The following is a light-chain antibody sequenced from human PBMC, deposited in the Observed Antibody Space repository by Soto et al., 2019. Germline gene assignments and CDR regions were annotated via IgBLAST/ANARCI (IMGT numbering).Light chain of an antibody. CDR2: GAT. J-gene: IGKJ2*01. CDR1: QTSITY. Sequence: DIQMTPAACSLSSSVGNRVKITWRASQTSITYLNWYPHKPWQAPKLVLYGATSLQSGVPSRFSGSGSGTDFTLTINSLRPEDFATYYCQQSYITPHTFGGGNQLDI. CDR3: QQSYITPHT. V-gene: IGKV1-39*01.